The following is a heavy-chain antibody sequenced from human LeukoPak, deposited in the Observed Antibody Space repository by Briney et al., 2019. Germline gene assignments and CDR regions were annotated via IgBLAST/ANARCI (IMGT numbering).Heavy chain of an antibody. J-gene: IGHJ4*02. Sequence: ASVKVSCKASGYTFTSYGISWVRQAPGQGLEWMGWISAYNGNTNYAQKLQGRVTMTTDTSTSIAYMELRSLRSDDTAVYYCARDRSIAARRGIGYWGQGTLVTVSS. CDR3: ARDRSIAARRGIGY. CDR1: GYTFTSYG. CDR2: ISAYNGNT. V-gene: IGHV1-18*01. D-gene: IGHD6-6*01.